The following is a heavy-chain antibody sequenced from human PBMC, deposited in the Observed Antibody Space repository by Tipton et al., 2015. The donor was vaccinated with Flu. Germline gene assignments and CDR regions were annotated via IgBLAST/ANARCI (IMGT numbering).Heavy chain of an antibody. D-gene: IGHD3-9*01. Sequence: TLSLTCTVSGGSISSSSYYWGWIRQPPGKGLEWIGSIYYSGSTYYNPSLKSRVTISVDTSKNQLSLKLSSVTAADTAVYYCARDVSGGILTGYRYFDYWGQGTLVTVSS. CDR3: ARDVSGGILTGYRYFDY. CDR2: IYYSGST. CDR1: GGSISSSSYY. J-gene: IGHJ4*02. V-gene: IGHV4-39*07.